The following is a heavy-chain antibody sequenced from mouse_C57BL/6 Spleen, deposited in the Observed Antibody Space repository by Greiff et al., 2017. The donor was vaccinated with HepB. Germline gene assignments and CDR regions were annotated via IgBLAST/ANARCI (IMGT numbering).Heavy chain of an antibody. V-gene: IGHV1-9*01. CDR3: ARKGGINYYGSSFAY. Sequence: QVQLQQSGAELMKPGASVKLSCKATGYTFTGYWIEWVKQRPGHGLEWIGEILPGSGSTNYNEKFKGKATFTADTSSNTAYMQLSSLTTEDSAIYFCARKGGINYYGSSFAYWGQGTLVTVSA. J-gene: IGHJ3*01. D-gene: IGHD1-1*01. CDR1: GYTFTGYW. CDR2: ILPGSGST.